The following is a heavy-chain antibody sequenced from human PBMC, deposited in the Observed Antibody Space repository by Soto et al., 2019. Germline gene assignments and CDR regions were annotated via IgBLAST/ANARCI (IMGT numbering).Heavy chain of an antibody. CDR3: AKGVPGIAVAGTGYFQH. V-gene: IGHV3-23*01. CDR2: ISGSGDST. D-gene: IGHD6-19*01. J-gene: IGHJ1*01. Sequence: VGSLRLSCAAFGFPFSSYAISWVRQAPGKGLEWVSGISGSGDSTYYADSVKGRFTISRDNSKNTLYLQMNSLRAEDTAVYYCAKGVPGIAVAGTGYFQHWGQGTLVTVSS. CDR1: GFPFSSYA.